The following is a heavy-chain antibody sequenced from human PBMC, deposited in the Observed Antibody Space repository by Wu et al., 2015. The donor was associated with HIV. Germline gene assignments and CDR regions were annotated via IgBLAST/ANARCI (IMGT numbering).Heavy chain of an antibody. CDR1: GYTFTTSD. J-gene: IGHJ4*02. CDR3: AKVVHYYDGWGLDS. V-gene: IGHV1-2*02. Sequence: QVQLVQSGAEVKKPGASVKVSCKASGYTFTTSDIHWVRQASGQGLEWMGWINPDSGDTNYALKFQGRFTMTRDTSISTAYMELRRLRSDDTAVYYCAKVVHYYDGWGLDSWGQGTLVTV. D-gene: IGHD3-16*01. CDR2: INPDSGDT.